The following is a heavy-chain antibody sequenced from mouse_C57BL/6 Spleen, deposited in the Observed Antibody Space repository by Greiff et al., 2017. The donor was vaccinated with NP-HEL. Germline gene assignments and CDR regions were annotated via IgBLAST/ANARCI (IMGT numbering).Heavy chain of an antibody. CDR1: GFTFSDYY. V-gene: IGHV5-12*01. J-gene: IGHJ3*01. D-gene: IGHD1-1*01. Sequence: EVKLMESGGGLVQPGGSLKLSCAASGFTFSDYYMYWVRQTPEKRLEWVAYISNGGGSTYYPDTVKGRFTISRDNAKNTLYLQMSRLKSEDTAMYYCARGSSYFAYWGQGTLVTVSA. CDR3: ARGSSYFAY. CDR2: ISNGGGST.